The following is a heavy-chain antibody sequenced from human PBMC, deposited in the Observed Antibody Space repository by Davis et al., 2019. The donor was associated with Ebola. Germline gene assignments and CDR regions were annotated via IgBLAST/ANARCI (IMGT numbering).Heavy chain of an antibody. V-gene: IGHV5-51*01. CDR2: IYPGDSDT. J-gene: IGHJ6*02. CDR1: GYSFTSYW. Sequence: GESLKISCKGSGYSFTSYWIGWVRQMPGKGLEWMGTIYPGDSDTRYSPSFQGQVTISADKSISTAYLQWSSLKASDTAMYYCARHCSGGSCYPARYYYYYGMDVWGQGTTVTVSS. D-gene: IGHD2-15*01. CDR3: ARHCSGGSCYPARYYYYYGMDV.